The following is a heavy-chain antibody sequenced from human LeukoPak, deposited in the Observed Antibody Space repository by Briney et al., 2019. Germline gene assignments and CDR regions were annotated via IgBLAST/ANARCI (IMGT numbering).Heavy chain of an antibody. Sequence: SETLSLTCTVSGDSINSYYWNWIRQPPGKGLEWIGYGHYTGSTYKNPSLNSRVAFSVDTSKNQFSLKLSSVTAADTAVYYCANTRNPGEYYFGYWGQGTLVTVSS. CDR2: GHYTGST. CDR3: ANTRNPGEYYFGY. D-gene: IGHD1-14*01. CDR1: GDSINSYY. J-gene: IGHJ4*02. V-gene: IGHV4-59*01.